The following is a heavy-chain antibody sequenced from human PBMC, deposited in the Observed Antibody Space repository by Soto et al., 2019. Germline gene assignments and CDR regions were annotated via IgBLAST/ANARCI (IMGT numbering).Heavy chain of an antibody. J-gene: IGHJ6*02. CDR1: GYRFTSYG. V-gene: IGHV1-18*01. D-gene: IGHD3-16*01. Sequence: QVQLVQSGAEVKNPGASVKVSCKASGYRFTSYGIGWVRQAPGQGLEWMGWINAYNDNTNYAQNLQGRVTLTTDTSTCTAYMELRSLRSNDTAVYYCAMVDVYVTPSPQDVWGQGTTVTVSS. CDR2: INAYNDNT. CDR3: AMVDVYVTPSPQDV.